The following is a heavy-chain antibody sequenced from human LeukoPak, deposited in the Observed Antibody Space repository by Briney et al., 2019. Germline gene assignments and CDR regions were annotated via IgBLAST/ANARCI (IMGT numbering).Heavy chain of an antibody. V-gene: IGHV3-23*01. CDR1: GFTFSSYA. CDR2: ISGSGGST. Sequence: GGSLRLSCAASGFTFSSYAMSWVRQAPGKGLEGVSAISGSGGSTYYAASAKGRFTISTDNSKNTLSLQMNSLRAEDTAVYYCAKRPDYYFDYWGQGTLVTVSS. CDR3: AKRPDYYFDY. D-gene: IGHD1-14*01. J-gene: IGHJ4*02.